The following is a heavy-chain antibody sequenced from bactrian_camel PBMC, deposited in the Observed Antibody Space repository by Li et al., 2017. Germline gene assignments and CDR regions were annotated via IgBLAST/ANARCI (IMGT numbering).Heavy chain of an antibody. J-gene: IGHJ6*01. Sequence: VQLVESGGGLVQPGGSLTLSCEASGFSFSTSRMAWVRQGLGQGLEWVSSFHADGRDTYYADSVKGRFTISTDGDKNTIYLHMNNLKSEDAARYYCARRGTFGNAWFADSWGQGTQVTVS. CDR3: ARRGTFGNAWFADS. CDR2: FHADGRDT. D-gene: IGHD5*01. V-gene: IGHV3S6*01. CDR1: GFSFSTSR.